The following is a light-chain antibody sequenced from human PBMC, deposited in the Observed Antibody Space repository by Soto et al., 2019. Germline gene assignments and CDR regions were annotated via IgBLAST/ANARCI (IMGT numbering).Light chain of an antibody. Sequence: QSVLTQPRSVSGSPGQSVTIPCTGTSSDVGGYYYVSWYQHHPGKAPKLMIYDVSKRPSGVPDRFSGSKSGNTASLTVSGLQPEDEADYYCSSYAGSNKSVSGTETKVTVL. CDR1: SSDVGGYYY. CDR3: SSYAGSNKSV. CDR2: DVS. V-gene: IGLV2-11*01. J-gene: IGLJ1*01.